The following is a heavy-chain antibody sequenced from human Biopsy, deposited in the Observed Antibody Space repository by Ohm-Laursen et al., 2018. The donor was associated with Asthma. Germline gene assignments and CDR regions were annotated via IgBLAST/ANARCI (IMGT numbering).Heavy chain of an antibody. CDR1: GYSLTDLS. Sequence: SVKVSCKVSGYSLTDLSMHWVRQAPGQGLEWMGGHDHEEGGTVNARRFQGRVTMTEDTSTDTVYMELSSLGSDDTAVYYCASDFPKDYVRYNFQFWGQGTLVTVSS. CDR3: ASDFPKDYVRYNFQF. V-gene: IGHV1-24*01. J-gene: IGHJ4*02. CDR2: HDHEEGGT. D-gene: IGHD4-17*01.